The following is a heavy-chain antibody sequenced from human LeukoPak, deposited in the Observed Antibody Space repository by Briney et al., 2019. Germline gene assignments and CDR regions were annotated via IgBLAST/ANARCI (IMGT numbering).Heavy chain of an antibody. D-gene: IGHD5-24*01. J-gene: IGHJ4*02. CDR1: GFTFSSYW. CDR2: IQPDGSGA. V-gene: IGHV3-7*01. CDR3: AREDDHNTNDC. Sequence: PGGSLRLSCAASGFTFSSYWMSWFRQAPGKGLEWVGNIQPDGSGAFYVDAMRGRFTISRDNAQNSPYLQINSLRAEDTAVYYCAREDDHNTNDCWGQGTLVTVS.